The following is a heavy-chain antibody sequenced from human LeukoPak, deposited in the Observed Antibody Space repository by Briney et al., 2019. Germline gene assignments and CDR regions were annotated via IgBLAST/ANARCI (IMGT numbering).Heavy chain of an antibody. D-gene: IGHD1-26*01. V-gene: IGHV3-7*01. CDR1: GFDYSNYW. J-gene: IGHJ4*02. Sequence: PGGSLRLSCAVSGFDYSNYWMSWVRQAPGKGLEWVANVKHDGSEKYYADSVKGRFTISRDNAKNSLYLQMNSLRAEDTAVYYCARGPYSGSYYPLDYWGQGILVTVSS. CDR3: ARGPYSGSYYPLDY. CDR2: VKHDGSEK.